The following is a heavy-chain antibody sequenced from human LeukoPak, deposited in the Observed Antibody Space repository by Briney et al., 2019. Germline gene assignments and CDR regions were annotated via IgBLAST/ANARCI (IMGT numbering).Heavy chain of an antibody. CDR1: GDSVSSNSAA. J-gene: IGHJ4*02. CDR3: ARDRGSGWSKSGYFDY. V-gene: IGHV6-1*01. CDR2: TYYRSKWYN. Sequence: SQTLSLTCAISGDSVSSNSAAWNWIRQSPSRGLEWLGRTYYRSKWYNDYAVSVKSRITINPDTSKNQFSLQLNSVTPEDTAVYYCARDRGSGWSKSGYFDYWGQGTLVTVSS. D-gene: IGHD6-19*01.